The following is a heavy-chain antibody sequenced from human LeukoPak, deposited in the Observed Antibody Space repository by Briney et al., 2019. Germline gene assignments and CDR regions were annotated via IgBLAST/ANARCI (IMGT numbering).Heavy chain of an antibody. D-gene: IGHD1-26*01. Sequence: PSQTLSLTCTVSGGSISSGSYYWSWIRQPPGKGLEWIGYIYYTGSTNYNPSLKSRVIISLDTSKNQFSLKLSSVTAADTAVYYCARTLSRWDPFDYWGQGTLVTVSS. CDR1: GGSISSGSYY. V-gene: IGHV4-61*01. J-gene: IGHJ4*02. CDR3: ARTLSRWDPFDY. CDR2: IYYTGST.